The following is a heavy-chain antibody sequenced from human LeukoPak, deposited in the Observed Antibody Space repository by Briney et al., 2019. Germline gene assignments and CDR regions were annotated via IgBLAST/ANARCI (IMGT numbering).Heavy chain of an antibody. Sequence: PGGSLRLSCAASGFIFSSHWMHWVRQAPGKGLVWVSRISSDGWSTSYADSVKGRFTASRDNAENTLYLQMSSLRAEDTAVYYCARNDYNFDYWGQGTLVTVSS. D-gene: IGHD3-16*01. J-gene: IGHJ4*02. CDR1: GFIFSSHW. V-gene: IGHV3-74*01. CDR2: ISSDGWST. CDR3: ARNDYNFDY.